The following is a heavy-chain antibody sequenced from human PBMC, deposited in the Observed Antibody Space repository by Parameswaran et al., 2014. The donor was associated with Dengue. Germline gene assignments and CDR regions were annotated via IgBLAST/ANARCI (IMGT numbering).Heavy chain of an antibody. CDR3: AKVSSYGDEPGDYYYGMDV. CDR2: ISGSGGST. CDR1: GFTFSSYA. J-gene: IGHJ6*02. V-gene: IGHV3-23*01. Sequence: QAGGSLRLSCAASGFTFSSYAMSWVRQAPGKGLEWVSAISGSGGSTYYADSVKGRFTISRDNSKNTLYLQMNSLRAEDTAVYYCAKVSSYGDEPGDYYYGMDVWGQGTTVTVSS. D-gene: IGHD4-17*01.